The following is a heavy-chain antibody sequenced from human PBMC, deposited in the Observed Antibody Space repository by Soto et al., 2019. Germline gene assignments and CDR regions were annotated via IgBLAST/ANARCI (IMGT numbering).Heavy chain of an antibody. CDR2: INAGNGNT. J-gene: IGHJ6*02. D-gene: IGHD3-3*01. CDR1: GYTFTSYA. Sequence: ASVKVSCKASGYTFTSYAMHWVRQAPGQRLEWMGWINAGNGNTKYSQKFQGRVTITRDTSASTAYMKLSSLRSEDTAVYYCASLKRSYDFWSGYPYYYYYGMDVWGQGTTVTVSS. CDR3: ASLKRSYDFWSGYPYYYYYGMDV. V-gene: IGHV1-3*01.